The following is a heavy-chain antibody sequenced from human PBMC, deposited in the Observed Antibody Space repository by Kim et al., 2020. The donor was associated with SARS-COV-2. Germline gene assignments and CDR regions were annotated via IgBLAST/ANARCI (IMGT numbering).Heavy chain of an antibody. CDR1: SDSISSYY. Sequence: SETLSLTCSVSSDSISSYYCSWIRQLPGKGLEWLGYIYYSGSTDYNPSLKTRVTISWDTSKNQFSLDLTSVTDADTAVYYCARSAWRASWHRFDYWGPG. D-gene: IGHD2-2*01. V-gene: IGHV4-59*01. CDR2: IYYSGST. J-gene: IGHJ4*02. CDR3: ARSAWRASWHRFDY.